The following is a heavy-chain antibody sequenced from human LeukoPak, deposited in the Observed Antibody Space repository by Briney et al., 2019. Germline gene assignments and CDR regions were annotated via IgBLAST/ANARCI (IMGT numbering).Heavy chain of an antibody. V-gene: IGHV3-7*01. J-gene: IGHJ4*02. Sequence: PGGSLRLSCAASGFTFSSYWMSWVRQAPGKGLEWVANIKQDGSEKYYVDSVKGRFTISRDNAKNSLYLQMNGLRAEDTAVYYCARGWKPSAAPHGDYFDYWGQGTLVTVSS. D-gene: IGHD2-2*01. CDR1: GFTFSSYW. CDR2: IKQDGSEK. CDR3: ARGWKPSAAPHGDYFDY.